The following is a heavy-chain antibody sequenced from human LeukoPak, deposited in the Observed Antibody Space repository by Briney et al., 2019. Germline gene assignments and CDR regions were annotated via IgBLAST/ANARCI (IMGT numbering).Heavy chain of an antibody. D-gene: IGHD4-17*01. CDR2: IYYSGST. V-gene: IGHV4-59*01. Sequence: SETLSLTCTVSDGSINNYYWTWIRQPPGKGLEWIGYIYYSGSTNYNPSLKSRVTISVDTSKNQFSLKLSSVTAADTAVYYCARGLSQYGDYPYYYYYLDVWGKGTTVTVSS. CDR3: ARGLSQYGDYPYYYYYLDV. CDR1: DGSINNYY. J-gene: IGHJ6*03.